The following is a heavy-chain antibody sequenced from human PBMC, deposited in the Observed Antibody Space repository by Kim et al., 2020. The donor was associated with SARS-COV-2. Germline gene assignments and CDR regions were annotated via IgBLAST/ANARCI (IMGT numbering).Heavy chain of an antibody. J-gene: IGHJ1*01. CDR1: GGSFSGYY. Sequence: SETLSLTCAVYGGSFSGYYWSWIRQPPGKGLEWIGEINHSGSTNYNPSLKSRVTISVDTSKNQFSLKLSSVTAADTAVYYCADSGWLVGVQHWGQGTLVTVSS. D-gene: IGHD6-19*01. V-gene: IGHV4-34*01. CDR2: INHSGST. CDR3: ADSGWLVGVQH.